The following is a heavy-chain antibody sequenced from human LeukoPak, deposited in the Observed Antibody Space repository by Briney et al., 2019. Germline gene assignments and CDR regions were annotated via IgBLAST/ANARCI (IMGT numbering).Heavy chain of an antibody. Sequence: ASVKASCKASGYTFTNYYMHWVRQAPGQGLEWMGWINPNSGGTNYAQKFQGRVTMTRDTSISTAYMELSRLRSDDTAVYYCARRAGGYSHPYDYWGQGILVTVSS. CDR1: GYTFTNYY. CDR2: INPNSGGT. V-gene: IGHV1-2*02. D-gene: IGHD4-23*01. CDR3: ARRAGGYSHPYDY. J-gene: IGHJ4*02.